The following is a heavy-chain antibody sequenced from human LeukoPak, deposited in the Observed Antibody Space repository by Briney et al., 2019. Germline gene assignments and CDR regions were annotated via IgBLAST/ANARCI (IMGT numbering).Heavy chain of an antibody. CDR2: VGNDEKTK. CDR1: GFTFSGHS. Sequence: GGSLRLSCVASGFTFSGHSMHWVRQAPGKGLEWVAVVGNDEKTKFYADSLKGRFTVSRDNSKNTVYLQMNSLRDEDTAVYYCAREKQSGGTPFDYWGQGSLVTVSS. CDR3: AREKQSGGTPFDY. V-gene: IGHV3-30*04. J-gene: IGHJ4*02. D-gene: IGHD1-26*01.